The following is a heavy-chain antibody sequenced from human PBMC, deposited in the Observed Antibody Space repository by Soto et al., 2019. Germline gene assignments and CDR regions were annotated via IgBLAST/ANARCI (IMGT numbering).Heavy chain of an antibody. CDR1: GGTFSRYA. D-gene: IGHD2-2*02. CDR3: ARNGYCISTSCYSDYYYGMDV. CDR2: IIAIFGTP. Sequence: QVQLVLSGAEVKKPGSSVKVSCKASGGTFSRYAISWVRQAPGQGLEWMGGIIAIFGTPDYAQKFQGRVTITADESTSTAYMELSSLRSEDTAVYYCARNGYCISTSCYSDYYYGMDVWGQGTTVTVSS. J-gene: IGHJ6*02. V-gene: IGHV1-69*12.